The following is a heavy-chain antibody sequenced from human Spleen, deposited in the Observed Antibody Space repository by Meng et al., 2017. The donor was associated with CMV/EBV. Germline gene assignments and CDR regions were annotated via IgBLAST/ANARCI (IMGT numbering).Heavy chain of an antibody. D-gene: IGHD1-26*01. CDR3: AKARLIMNSGSYSPSDY. CDR1: GFNVGDHY. CDR2: ISSSVNGNTE. V-gene: IGHV3-11*04. Sequence: GESLKISCAASGFNVGDHYMNWIRQAPGKGLEWVSYISSSVNGNTEYYADSGKGRFTISRDNAKNSLYLQMSSLRAEDTAVYYCAKARLIMNSGSYSPSDYWGQGTLVTVSS. J-gene: IGHJ4*02.